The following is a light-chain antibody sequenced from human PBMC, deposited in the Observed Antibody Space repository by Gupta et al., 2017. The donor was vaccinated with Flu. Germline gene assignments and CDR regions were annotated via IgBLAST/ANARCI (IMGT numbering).Light chain of an antibody. CDR2: AAS. Sequence: SFLSASVGDRVTITCRASQGISSYLAWYQQKPGKAPKLLIYAASTLQSGVLSRFSGSGSGTEFTLTISSLQPEDFATYYCQQLNSYPPLTLGGGTKVEIK. CDR3: QQLNSYPPLT. V-gene: IGKV1-9*01. CDR1: QGISSY. J-gene: IGKJ4*01.